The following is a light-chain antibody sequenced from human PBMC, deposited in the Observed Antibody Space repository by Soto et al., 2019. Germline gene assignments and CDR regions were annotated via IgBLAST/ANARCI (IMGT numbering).Light chain of an antibody. V-gene: IGKV3-20*01. CDR3: QQYGSSPYT. CDR1: QSVSSSY. Sequence: EIVLTQSPGTLSLSPGERATLSCRASQSVSSSYLAWYQQKPGQAHRLLIYAASSRATGISDRFSGSGSGTDFTLTISRLEPEDFAVYYCQQYGSSPYTFGQGTKLEIK. J-gene: IGKJ2*01. CDR2: AAS.